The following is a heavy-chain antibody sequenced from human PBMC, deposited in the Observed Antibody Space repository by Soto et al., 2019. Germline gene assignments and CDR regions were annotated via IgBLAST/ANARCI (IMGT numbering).Heavy chain of an antibody. J-gene: IGHJ4*02. CDR3: ARGDSNSWSDY. V-gene: IGHV3-30*01. CDR2: ISYDGTNT. D-gene: IGHD6-13*01. Sequence: QVQLVESGGGVVQPGRSLRLSCAASGFTFRSYAMDWVRQDPGKGLEWVAVISYDGTNTYYADSVKGRFPISRDTSKNSRSLPMNSPSPEDTAVYYCARGDSNSWSDYWGQGTLVTVSS. CDR1: GFTFRSYA.